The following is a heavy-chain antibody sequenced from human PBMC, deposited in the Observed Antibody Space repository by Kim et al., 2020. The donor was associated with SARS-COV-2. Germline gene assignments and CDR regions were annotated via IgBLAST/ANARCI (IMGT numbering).Heavy chain of an antibody. Sequence: ADSVKGRLTISRDNAKNSLYLQMNSLRAEDTAVYYCASTTVTTFATWFDPWGQGTLVTVSS. D-gene: IGHD4-17*01. CDR3: ASTTVTTFATWFDP. V-gene: IGHV3-21*01. J-gene: IGHJ5*02.